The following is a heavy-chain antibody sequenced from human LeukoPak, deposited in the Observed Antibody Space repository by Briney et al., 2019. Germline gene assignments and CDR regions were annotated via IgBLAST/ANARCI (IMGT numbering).Heavy chain of an antibody. CDR3: ARDQTTVTSWYSDL. J-gene: IGHJ2*01. CDR2: IYTTGRT. V-gene: IGHV4-4*07. CDR1: GGSISSYW. Sequence: SETLSLNCSVSGGSISSYWWSWIRQPAGKGLEFIGRIYTTGRTNYNPSLKSRVTFSVDTSKNQFSLKLSSVTAADTAVYYCARDQTTVTSWYSDLWGRGTLVTVSS. D-gene: IGHD4-17*01.